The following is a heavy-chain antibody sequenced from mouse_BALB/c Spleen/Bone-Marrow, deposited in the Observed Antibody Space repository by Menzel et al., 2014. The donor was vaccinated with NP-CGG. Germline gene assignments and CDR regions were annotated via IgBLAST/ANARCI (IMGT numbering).Heavy chain of an antibody. CDR1: GFTFTDYY. CDR2: IRNKANGYTT. CDR3: ARDKGRVFFDY. Sequence: DVHLVESGGGLVQPGGSLRLSCATSGFTFTDYYMNWVRQPPGKALEWLGFIRNKANGYTTEYSASVKGRFTISRDNSQNILYLQMNTLRAVDSATYYCARDKGRVFFDYWGQGTTLTVSS. J-gene: IGHJ2*01. V-gene: IGHV7-3*02.